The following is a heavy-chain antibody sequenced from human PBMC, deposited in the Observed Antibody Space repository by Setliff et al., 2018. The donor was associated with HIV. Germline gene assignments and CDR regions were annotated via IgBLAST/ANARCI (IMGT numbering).Heavy chain of an antibody. CDR1: GFRFRSYW. Sequence: GGSLRLSCAASGFRFRSYWMSWVRQAPGKGLESVANVKQDGTETLYVDSVKGRFTISRDNANNLVYLQMHNLRVEDTAIFYCSKAKTTFGAGITSGWFDPWGQGTLVTVSS. CDR2: VKQDGTET. D-gene: IGHD3-3*01. V-gene: IGHV3-7*03. CDR3: SKAKTTFGAGITSGWFDP. J-gene: IGHJ5*02.